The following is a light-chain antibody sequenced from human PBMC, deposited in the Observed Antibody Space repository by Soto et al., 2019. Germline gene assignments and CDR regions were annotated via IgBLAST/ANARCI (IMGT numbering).Light chain of an antibody. CDR3: HKYNHAPT. J-gene: IGKJ4*01. CDR1: QGISNY. V-gene: IGKV1-27*01. Sequence: DIQMTQSPSSLSASVGDRVTITCRASQGISNYLAWYQQKPGKVPELLLYAASTWQSGVPSRFSGSGSGTEFSLTISGRLPEDVAKYYCHKYNHAPTCGGGSKVEVK. CDR2: AAS.